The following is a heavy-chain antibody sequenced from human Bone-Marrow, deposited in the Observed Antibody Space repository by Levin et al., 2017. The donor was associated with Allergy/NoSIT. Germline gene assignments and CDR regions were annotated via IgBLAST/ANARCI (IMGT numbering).Heavy chain of an antibody. V-gene: IGHV3-15*01. Sequence: GGSLRLSCAASGFTFSNAWMSWVRQAPGKGLEWVGRIKSKTDGGTTDYAAPVKGRFTISRDDSKNTLYMQMNSLKTEDTAVYYCTTGERLGGLTAFDIWGQGTMVTVSS. CDR1: GFTFSNAW. D-gene: IGHD1-1*01. CDR2: IKSKTDGGTT. J-gene: IGHJ3*02. CDR3: TTGERLGGLTAFDI.